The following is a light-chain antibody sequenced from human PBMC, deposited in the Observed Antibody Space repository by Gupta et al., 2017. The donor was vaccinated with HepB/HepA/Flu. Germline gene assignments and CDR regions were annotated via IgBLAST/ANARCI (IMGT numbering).Light chain of an antibody. CDR3: QQYENGPRR. CDR1: QSVSSN. Sequence: VMTQSPATLSVSPGERATLSCRASQSVSSNLAWYQQKPGQAPRLLIYGASTRATGIPARFSGSGSGTEFTRTISSLQSEDFAVYYCQQYENGPRRFGQGTKVEIK. CDR2: GAS. J-gene: IGKJ1*01. V-gene: IGKV3-15*01.